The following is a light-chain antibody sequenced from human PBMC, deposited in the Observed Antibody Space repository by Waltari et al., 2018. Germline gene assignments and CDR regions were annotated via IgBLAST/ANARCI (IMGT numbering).Light chain of an antibody. Sequence: QSALTQPASVSGSPGQSIPISCTGTSSDVGSYNPLSWYQHHPGKATQLLIYEGTMRPSGVSNRFSGSKSGNTASLTVSGLQAEDEADYYCCSYASSRSYVFGTGTKVTVL. CDR2: EGT. CDR3: CSYASSRSYV. CDR1: SSDVGSYNP. V-gene: IGLV2-23*01. J-gene: IGLJ1*01.